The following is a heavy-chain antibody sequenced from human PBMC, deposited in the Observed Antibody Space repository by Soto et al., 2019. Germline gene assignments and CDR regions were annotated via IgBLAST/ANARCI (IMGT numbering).Heavy chain of an antibody. CDR2: INPNSGGT. CDR1: GYTFTNYY. V-gene: IGHV1-2*02. Sequence: ASVKVSCKASGYTFTNYYIHWVRQAPGQGLEWMGWINPNSGGTKYAQKFQGRVTMTRDTSISTAYMDLTRLRSDDTAVYYCARQLAYCGGDCYTEPIDYWGQGTLATVSS. J-gene: IGHJ4*02. D-gene: IGHD2-21*02. CDR3: ARQLAYCGGDCYTEPIDY.